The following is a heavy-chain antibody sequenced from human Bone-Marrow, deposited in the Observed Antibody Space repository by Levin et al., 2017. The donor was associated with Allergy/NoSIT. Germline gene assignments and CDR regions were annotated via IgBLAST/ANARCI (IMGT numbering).Heavy chain of an antibody. Sequence: GSLRLSCTVSGGSISHFYWSWIRQPPGKGLEWIGYIYYSGSTNCNPSLESRVTISVDTSKNQVSLRLSSVTAADTAVYYCARGVSGWYGGYWGQGTLVTVSS. J-gene: IGHJ4*02. CDR1: GGSISHFY. CDR3: ARGVSGWYGGY. V-gene: IGHV4-59*01. D-gene: IGHD6-19*01. CDR2: IYYSGST.